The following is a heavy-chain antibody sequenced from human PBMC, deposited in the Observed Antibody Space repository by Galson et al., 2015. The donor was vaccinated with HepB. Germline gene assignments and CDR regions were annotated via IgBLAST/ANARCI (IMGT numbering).Heavy chain of an antibody. CDR2: IYPADSDT. V-gene: IGHV5-51*03. CDR3: ATRSGSLSQDPFDI. Sequence: QSGAEVKKPGESLKISCQGSGYSFTTYWIGWVRQMPGKGLEWMGIIYPADSDTTYSPSFQGQVTISAEKSISTAYMQWRSLKASDPAIYYCATRSGSLSQDPFDICGQGTLVTVSS. CDR1: GYSFTTYW. D-gene: IGHD3-10*01. J-gene: IGHJ3*02.